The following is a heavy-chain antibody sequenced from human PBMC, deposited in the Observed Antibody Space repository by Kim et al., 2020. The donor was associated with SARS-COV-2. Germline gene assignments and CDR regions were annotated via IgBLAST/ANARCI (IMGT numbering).Heavy chain of an antibody. CDR1: GFTFSSYD. V-gene: IGHV3-30-3*01. CDR2: ISYEGNNK. D-gene: IGHD3-3*01. Sequence: GGSLRLSCAASGFTFSSYDMHWVRQAPGTGLEWVALISYEGNNKYYADSVKGRFTISRDNSNNTMYLQMNNLRVEDTAVYYCARDGGPNFWIVYPYWYLDLWGRGTQVTVSS. J-gene: IGHJ2*01. CDR3: ARDGGPNFWIVYPYWYLDL.